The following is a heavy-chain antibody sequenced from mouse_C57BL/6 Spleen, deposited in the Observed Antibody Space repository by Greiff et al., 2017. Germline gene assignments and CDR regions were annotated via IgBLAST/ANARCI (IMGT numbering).Heavy chain of an antibody. CDR1: GYTFTSYW. CDR3: ARDYGSSFGC. Sequence: VQLQQPGAELVKPGASVKLSCKASGYTFTSYWMHWVKQRPGQGLEWIGMIHPNSGSTNYNEKFKSKATLTVDNSSSTAYMQLSSLTSEDSAVYCCARDYGSSFGCWGKGATLTVSS. CDR2: IHPNSGST. V-gene: IGHV1-64*01. D-gene: IGHD1-1*01. J-gene: IGHJ2*01.